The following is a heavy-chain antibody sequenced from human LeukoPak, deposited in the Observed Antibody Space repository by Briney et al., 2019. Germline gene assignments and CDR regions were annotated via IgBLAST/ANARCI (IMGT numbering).Heavy chain of an antibody. V-gene: IGHV3-23*01. Sequence: PGGSLRLSCAASGFTFRSYGMSWVRQAPGKGLEWVSAISGSGGSTYYADSVKGRFTISRDNSKNTLYLQMNSLRAEDTAVYYCAKSPEQPRVWRGWFGPWGQGTLVTVSS. CDR1: GFTFRSYG. J-gene: IGHJ5*02. D-gene: IGHD6-13*01. CDR3: AKSPEQPRVWRGWFGP. CDR2: ISGSGGST.